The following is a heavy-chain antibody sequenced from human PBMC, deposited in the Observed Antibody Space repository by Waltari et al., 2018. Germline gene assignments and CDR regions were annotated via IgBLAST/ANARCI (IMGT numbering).Heavy chain of an antibody. J-gene: IGHJ6*02. CDR2: IIPIVGTA. CDR3: AMAIYYYYGMDV. CDR1: GGTFGSYA. V-gene: IGHV1-69*13. Sequence: QVQLVQSGAEVKKPGSSVKVSCKASGGTFGSYAISWVRQAPGQGLEWMGGIIPIVGTANYAQKFQSSVTITADESTSTAYMELSSLRSEDTAVYYCAMAIYYYYGMDVWGQGTTVTVSS.